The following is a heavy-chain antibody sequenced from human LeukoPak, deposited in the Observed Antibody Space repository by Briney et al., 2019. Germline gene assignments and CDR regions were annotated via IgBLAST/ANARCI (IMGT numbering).Heavy chain of an antibody. CDR1: GFTFSSDW. J-gene: IGHJ6*04. V-gene: IGHV3-74*01. Sequence: QPGGSLRLSCVASGFTFSSDWMHWVRQAPGEGLVWVSRITNDASSTSYADSVKGRFTISRDNAKNTLYLEMSSLRAEDTAVYYCVRDSSVTRMDVWGKGTTVTVSS. D-gene: IGHD4-17*01. CDR2: ITNDASST. CDR3: VRDSSVTRMDV.